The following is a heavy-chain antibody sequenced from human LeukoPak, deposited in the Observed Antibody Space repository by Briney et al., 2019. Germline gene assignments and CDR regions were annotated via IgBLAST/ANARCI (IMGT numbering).Heavy chain of an antibody. V-gene: IGHV4-59*01. CDR1: GCSISSYD. D-gene: IGHD2-2*02. CDR2: IYYSGST. J-gene: IGHJ5*02. CDR3: ARGSYCSSTSCYTGRNWFDP. Sequence: SETLSLTCTVSGCSISSYDWSWVRQPPGKGLEWIWYIYYSGSTNYNPSLKSRGTISVDTSKNQFSLKLSSVTAADTAVYYCARGSYCSSTSCYTGRNWFDPWGQGTLVTVSS.